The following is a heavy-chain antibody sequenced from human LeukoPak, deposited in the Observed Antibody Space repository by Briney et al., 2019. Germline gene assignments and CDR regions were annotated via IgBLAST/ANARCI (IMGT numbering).Heavy chain of an antibody. Sequence: SETLSLTCTVSGGSISSYYWSWIRQPPGKGLEWIGYIYYSGSTNYNPTLKSRVTISVDTSKNQFSLKLSSVTAEDTAVYYCARLIAAAGTPFDYWGQGTLVTVSS. J-gene: IGHJ4*02. V-gene: IGHV4-59*08. CDR3: ARLIAAAGTPFDY. CDR2: IYYSGST. D-gene: IGHD6-13*01. CDR1: GGSISSYY.